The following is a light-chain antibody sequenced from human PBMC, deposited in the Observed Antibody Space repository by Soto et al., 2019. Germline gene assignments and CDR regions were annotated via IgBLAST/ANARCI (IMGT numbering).Light chain of an antibody. CDR3: QQYDNLPLT. CDR2: DAS. Sequence: QSPYSLSASVGDRVTITCQASQDISNYLNWYQQKPGKAPKLLIYDASNLETGVPSRFSGSGSGTDFTFTISSLQPEDIATYYCQQYDNLPLTFGPGTKVH. J-gene: IGKJ3*01. CDR1: QDISNY. V-gene: IGKV1-33*01.